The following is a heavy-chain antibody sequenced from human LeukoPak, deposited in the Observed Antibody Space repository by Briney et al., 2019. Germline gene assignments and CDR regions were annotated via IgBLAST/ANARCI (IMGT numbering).Heavy chain of an antibody. V-gene: IGHV4-59*01. J-gene: IGHJ5*02. CDR2: IYYSGST. CDR1: GGSISSYY. Sequence: PSETLSLTCTVSGGSISSYYWSWIRQPPGKGLEWIGYIYYSGSTNYNPSLKSRVTISVDTSKNQFSLKLSSVTAADTAVYYCASSSSWFGDWFDPWGQGTLVTVSS. CDR3: ASSSSWFGDWFDP. D-gene: IGHD6-13*01.